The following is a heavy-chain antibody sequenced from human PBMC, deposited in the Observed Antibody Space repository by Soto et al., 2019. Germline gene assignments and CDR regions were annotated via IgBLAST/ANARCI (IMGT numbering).Heavy chain of an antibody. CDR3: ARGNRAFDI. V-gene: IGHV3-72*01. J-gene: IGHJ3*02. CDR1: GFTFSDYY. Sequence: EVQLVESGGGLVQPGGSLRLSCAASGFTFSDYYMDWVRQAPGKGLEWVGRTRNKANSYTTEYAASVKGRFTISRDDSKDSLYPQMNSLKTEDTAVYDCARGNRAFDIWGQGTMVTVSS. CDR2: TRNKANSYTT.